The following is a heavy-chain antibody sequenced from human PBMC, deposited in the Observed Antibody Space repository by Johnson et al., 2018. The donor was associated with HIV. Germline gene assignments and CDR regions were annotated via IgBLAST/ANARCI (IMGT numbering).Heavy chain of an antibody. J-gene: IGHJ3*02. CDR1: GFTFSSYA. CDR2: MSYDGSNK. Sequence: QVQLVESGGGLVQPGGSLRLSCAASGFTFSSYAMHWVRQAPGKGLEWVAIMSYDGSNKYYADSVKGRFTLSRDNPKNTLYLQMNSLRAEDTAVYYCATFGGGSFHAFDIWGQGTMVTVSS. CDR3: ATFGGGSFHAFDI. V-gene: IGHV3-30-3*01. D-gene: IGHD1-26*01.